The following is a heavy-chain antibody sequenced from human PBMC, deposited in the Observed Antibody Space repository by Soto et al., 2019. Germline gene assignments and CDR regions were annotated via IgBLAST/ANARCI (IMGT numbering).Heavy chain of an antibody. V-gene: IGHV4-31*03. Sequence: QVQLQESGPGLVKPSQTLSLTCTVSGGSISSGGYYWSWIRQHPGKGLEWIGYIYYSGSTYYNPSLKSRVTISVDTSKNQFSLKLSSVTAADTAVYYCAIGYCSSTSCLRNWFDPWGQGTLVTVSS. D-gene: IGHD2-2*01. CDR2: IYYSGST. J-gene: IGHJ5*02. CDR1: GGSISSGGYY. CDR3: AIGYCSSTSCLRNWFDP.